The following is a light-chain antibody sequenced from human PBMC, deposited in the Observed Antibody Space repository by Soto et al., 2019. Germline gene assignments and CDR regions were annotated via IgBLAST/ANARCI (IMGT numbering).Light chain of an antibody. CDR3: QQLNSYPPT. CDR2: PAS. CDR1: QGISSY. J-gene: IGKJ4*01. V-gene: IGKV1-9*01. Sequence: IQLTQSPSSLSASVGDRVTITCRASQGISSYLAWYQQKPGKAPKLLIYPASTLQSGVPSRFSGSGSGTDFTLTISSLQPEDFATYYCQQLNSYPPTCGGGTKVEIK.